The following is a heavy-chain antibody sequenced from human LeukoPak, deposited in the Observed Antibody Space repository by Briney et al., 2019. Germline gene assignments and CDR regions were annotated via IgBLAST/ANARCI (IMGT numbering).Heavy chain of an antibody. J-gene: IGHJ6*02. D-gene: IGHD6-13*01. CDR3: ARARTPLIAPAGTHYYYGMDV. Sequence: GASVKLSCKSSGYTFTSYDINWVRQATGQGLEWMGWINPNSGNTGYAQKFQGRVTMTRNTSISTAYMDLSSLRSDDTAVYYCARARTPLIAPAGTHYYYGMDVWGQGTTVTVSS. CDR2: INPNSGNT. CDR1: GYTFTSYD. V-gene: IGHV1-8*01.